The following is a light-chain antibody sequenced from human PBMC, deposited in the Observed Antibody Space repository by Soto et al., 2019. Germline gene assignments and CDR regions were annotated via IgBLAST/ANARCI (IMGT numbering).Light chain of an antibody. J-gene: IGKJ1*01. V-gene: IGKV2-24*01. CDR3: MQATQSSWT. CDR2: KVS. CDR1: QSLVHNDGNTY. Sequence: DIVMTQTPLSSPVTLGQAASISCRSSQSLVHNDGNTYLSWFQQRPGQPPRLLIYKVSDRFSGVPERFSGSGGGTDFTLTISRGEAEDVGVYYCMQATQSSWTFGQGTKVEI.